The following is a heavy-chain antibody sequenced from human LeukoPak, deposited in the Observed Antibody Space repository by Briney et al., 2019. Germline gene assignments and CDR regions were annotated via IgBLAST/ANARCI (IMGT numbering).Heavy chain of an antibody. CDR2: ISGSGGST. CDR3: AKDQTKYGSGSFDY. D-gene: IGHD3-10*01. V-gene: IGHV3-23*01. Sequence: PGGSLRLSCAASGFTFSSYAMSWVRQAPGKGLEWVSGISGSGGSTYYADSVKGRFTISRDNSKNTLYLQMNSLRAEDTAVYYCAKDQTKYGSGSFDYWGQGTLVIVSS. J-gene: IGHJ4*02. CDR1: GFTFSSYA.